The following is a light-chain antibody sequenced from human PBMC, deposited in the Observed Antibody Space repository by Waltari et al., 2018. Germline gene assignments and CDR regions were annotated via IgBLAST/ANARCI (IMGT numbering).Light chain of an antibody. J-gene: IGLJ1*01. V-gene: IGLV1-44*01. CDR2: SNK. Sequence: QSVLTQPPSASGTPGQRVTISCSGSSSNIGSNTVNWYQQLPGTAPKLLIYSNKRRPSGAPDRFPGSKSGTSASLAISGLQSEDEADYYCAAWDDSLNGYVFGTGTKVTVL. CDR3: AAWDDSLNGYV. CDR1: SSNIGSNT.